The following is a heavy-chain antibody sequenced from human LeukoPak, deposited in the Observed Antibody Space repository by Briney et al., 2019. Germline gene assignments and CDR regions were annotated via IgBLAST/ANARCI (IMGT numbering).Heavy chain of an antibody. CDR3: ASPFLGYCSGGSCPKTYYYYGMDV. CDR2: IFYSVST. CDR1: GGSISSSSYY. V-gene: IGHV4-39*01. J-gene: IGHJ6*02. D-gene: IGHD2-15*01. Sequence: SETLSLTCTVSGGSISSSSYYWGWVRHPPGKGLEWLGSIFYSVSTYYNPSLRSRVTISVDTSKNQFSLKLSSVTAADTAVYYCASPFLGYCSGGSCPKTYYYYGMDVWGQGTTVTVSS.